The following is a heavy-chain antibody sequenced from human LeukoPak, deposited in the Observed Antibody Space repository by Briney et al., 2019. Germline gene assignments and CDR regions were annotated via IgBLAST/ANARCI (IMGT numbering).Heavy chain of an antibody. V-gene: IGHV1-2*02. Sequence: GASVKVSCKASGYTFTGYYMHWVRQAPGQGLEWMGWVNPDSGGTNYAQKFQGRVTITRDTSISRAYMGLSRLRSDDTAVYYCAREESDYYDRTAPLDIWGQGTMVTVSS. CDR2: VNPDSGGT. D-gene: IGHD3-22*01. J-gene: IGHJ3*02. CDR3: AREESDYYDRTAPLDI. CDR1: GYTFTGYY.